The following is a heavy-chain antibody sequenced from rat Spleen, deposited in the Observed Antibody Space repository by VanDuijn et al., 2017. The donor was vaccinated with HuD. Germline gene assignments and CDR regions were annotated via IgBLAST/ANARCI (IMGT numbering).Heavy chain of an antibody. J-gene: IGHJ2*01. V-gene: IGHV5-20*01. CDR3: TTGRY. CDR2: ISYDGGST. CDR1: GFTFSNYG. Sequence: EVQLVESGGGLVQPGRSMKLSCAASGFTFSNYGMAWVRQAPKKGLEWVAYISYDGGSTYYRDPVKGRFTISRDNAKSTLYLQMDSLRSEDTATYYCTTGRYWGQGVMVTVSS.